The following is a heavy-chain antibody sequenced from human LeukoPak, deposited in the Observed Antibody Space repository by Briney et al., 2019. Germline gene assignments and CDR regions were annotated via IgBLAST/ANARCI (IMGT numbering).Heavy chain of an antibody. V-gene: IGHV3-48*01. Sequence: GGSLRLSCAASGFTFSTYSMNWVRQAPGKGLEWVSYISSSSSTIYYADSVKGRFTISRDNAKNSLYLQMNSLRAEDTAVYYCARLGSGGRDYWGQGTLVTVSS. J-gene: IGHJ4*02. CDR1: GFTFSTYS. D-gene: IGHD2-15*01. CDR2: ISSSSSTI. CDR3: ARLGSGGRDY.